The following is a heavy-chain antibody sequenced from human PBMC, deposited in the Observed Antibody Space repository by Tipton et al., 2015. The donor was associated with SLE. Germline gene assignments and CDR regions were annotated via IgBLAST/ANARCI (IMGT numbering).Heavy chain of an antibody. Sequence: TLSLTCTVSGGSISNNHYFWGWIRQPPGKGLEWIGSMFYSGSTYYNPSLKSRVTISVDASKNQFSLKLSSVTAADTAVYYCASQRGGGLPPDYWGQGTLVTVSS. D-gene: IGHD3-16*01. J-gene: IGHJ4*02. CDR1: GGSISNNHYF. CDR2: MFYSGST. V-gene: IGHV4-39*01. CDR3: ASQRGGGLPPDY.